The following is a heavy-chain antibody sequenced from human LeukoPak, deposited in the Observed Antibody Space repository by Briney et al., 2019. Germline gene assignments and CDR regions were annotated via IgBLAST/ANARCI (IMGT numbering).Heavy chain of an antibody. V-gene: IGHV3-43*02. CDR2: ISGDGGTT. Sequence: GGSLRLSCAASGFTFSSYAMSWVRQAPGKGLEWLSFISGDGGTTYYADSVKGRFTISRDNSKNSLYLQMNSLRTEDTALYYCAKGANSGSYRIDYWGQGTLVTVSS. D-gene: IGHD1-26*01. J-gene: IGHJ4*02. CDR1: GFTFSSYA. CDR3: AKGANSGSYRIDY.